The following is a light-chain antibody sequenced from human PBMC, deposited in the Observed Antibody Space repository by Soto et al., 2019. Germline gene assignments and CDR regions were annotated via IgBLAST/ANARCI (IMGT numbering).Light chain of an antibody. Sequence: DIQLAQSPSSLSASVGDRVTIPCQASQDISKYLNWYQQKPGKAPKLLIYDASNLETGIPSRFSGSGSGTNFSPTITSLQPEDIATYYCQQYENLPLIFGGGTNVDIK. CDR1: QDISKY. V-gene: IGKV1-33*01. CDR2: DAS. CDR3: QQYENLPLI. J-gene: IGKJ4*01.